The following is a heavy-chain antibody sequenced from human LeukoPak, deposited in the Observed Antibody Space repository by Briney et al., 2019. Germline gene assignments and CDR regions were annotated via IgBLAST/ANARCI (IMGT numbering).Heavy chain of an antibody. CDR3: ASALDRIAVSPGT. V-gene: IGHV3-9*01. CDR2: INGNSRQI. CDR1: EFTFSHYA. D-gene: IGHD6-19*01. J-gene: IGHJ5*02. Sequence: GGSLRLSCEASEFTFSHYAMHWVRQVPGEGLEWVAGINGNSRQIDYADSVRGRFTISRDNVKRSLLLQMDSLRPEDTAVYYCASALDRIAVSPGTWGQGTLVTVSS.